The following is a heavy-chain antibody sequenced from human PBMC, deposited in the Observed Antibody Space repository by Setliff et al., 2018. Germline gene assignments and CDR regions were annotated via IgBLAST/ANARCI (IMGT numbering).Heavy chain of an antibody. Sequence: SETLSLTCAVSGYSVSSSNWWGWIRQPPGKGLEWIGYIYYSGSTYYNPSLKSRVTMSVDTSKNQSALKLSSVPAADTAVYYCARKREGRGGYFDLWGRGTLVTVSS. J-gene: IGHJ2*01. V-gene: IGHV4-28*01. CDR3: ARKREGRGGYFDL. D-gene: IGHD3-16*01. CDR2: IYYSGST. CDR1: GYSVSSSNW.